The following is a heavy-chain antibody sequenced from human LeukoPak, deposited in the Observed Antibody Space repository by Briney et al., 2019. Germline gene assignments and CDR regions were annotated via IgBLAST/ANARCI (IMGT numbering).Heavy chain of an antibody. CDR3: AKDYGYSYGPPNSEITGAFDY. D-gene: IGHD5-18*01. V-gene: IGHV3-7*03. CDR1: GFTVSSNY. Sequence: GGSLRLSCAASGFTVSSNYMSWVRQAPGKGLEWVANIKKDGSEKYYVDSVKGRFTISRDNAKNSLYLQMNSLRAEDTALYYCAKDYGYSYGPPNSEITGAFDYWGQGILVTVSS. CDR2: IKKDGSEK. J-gene: IGHJ4*02.